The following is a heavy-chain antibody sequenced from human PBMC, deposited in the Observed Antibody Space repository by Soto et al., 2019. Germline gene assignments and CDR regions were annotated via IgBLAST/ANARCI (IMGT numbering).Heavy chain of an antibody. Sequence: LSLTCTVSGGSISSGCYYWSWIRQHPGKGLEWIGYIYYSGSTYYNPSLKSRVTISVDTSKNQFSLKLSSVTAADTAVYYCARVGIAAAGGWTAFDIWGQGTMVTVSS. CDR2: IYYSGST. CDR1: GGSISSGCYY. V-gene: IGHV4-31*03. D-gene: IGHD6-13*01. J-gene: IGHJ3*02. CDR3: ARVGIAAAGGWTAFDI.